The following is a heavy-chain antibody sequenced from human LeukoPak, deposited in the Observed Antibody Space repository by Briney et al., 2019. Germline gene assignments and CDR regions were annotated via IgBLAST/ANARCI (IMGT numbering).Heavy chain of an antibody. CDR1: GFTFNNYA. CDR2: IRTETYGGTT. V-gene: IGHV3-49*03. CDR3: TRDLAQNIAAAEY. J-gene: IGHJ4*02. Sequence: GGSLRLSCTASGFTFNNYAMSWFRQAPGKGLEWVGFIRTETYGGTTEYAASVKSRVAISRDDSKSIAYLQMNSLKTEDTAVYYCTRDLAQNIAAAEYWGQGTQVTVSS. D-gene: IGHD6-13*01.